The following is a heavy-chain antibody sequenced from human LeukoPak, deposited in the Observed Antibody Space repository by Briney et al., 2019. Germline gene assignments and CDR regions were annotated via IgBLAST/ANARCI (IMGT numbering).Heavy chain of an antibody. CDR2: ISSSSSYI. J-gene: IGHJ4*02. D-gene: IGHD6-19*01. CDR3: AQRLGYSSGWPLNY. V-gene: IGHV3-21*04. CDR1: GFTFSSYS. Sequence: PGGSLRLSCAASGFTFSSYSMNWVRQAPGKGLEWVSSISSSSSYIYYADSVKGRFTISRDNSKSTLYLQMNSLRAEDTAVYYCAQRLGYSSGWPLNYWGQGTLVTVSS.